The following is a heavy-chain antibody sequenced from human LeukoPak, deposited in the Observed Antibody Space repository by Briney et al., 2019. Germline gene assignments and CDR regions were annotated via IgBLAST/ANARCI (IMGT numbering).Heavy chain of an antibody. CDR1: GYTLTELS. V-gene: IGHV1-24*01. Sequence: GASVKVSCKVSGYTLTELSMHWVRQAPGKGLEWMGGFDPEDRETIYAQKFQGRVTMTRDTSTSTVYMELSSLRSEDTAVYYCARDGSRGDIVVVVAATPGSHWFDPWGQGTLVTVSS. D-gene: IGHD2-15*01. J-gene: IGHJ5*02. CDR3: ARDGSRGDIVVVVAATPGSHWFDP. CDR2: FDPEDRET.